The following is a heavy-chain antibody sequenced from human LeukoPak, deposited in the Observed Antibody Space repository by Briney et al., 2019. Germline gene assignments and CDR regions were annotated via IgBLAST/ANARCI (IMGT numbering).Heavy chain of an antibody. CDR2: IYYSGST. Sequence: SETLSLTCTVSGGSISSSSYYWGWIRQPPGKGLEWIGSIYYSGSTYYNPPLKSRVTISVDTSKNQFSLKLSSVTAADTAVYYCASAMSSGWYSDNYFDYWGQGTLVTVSS. J-gene: IGHJ4*02. D-gene: IGHD6-19*01. V-gene: IGHV4-39*01. CDR3: ASAMSSGWYSDNYFDY. CDR1: GGSISSSSYY.